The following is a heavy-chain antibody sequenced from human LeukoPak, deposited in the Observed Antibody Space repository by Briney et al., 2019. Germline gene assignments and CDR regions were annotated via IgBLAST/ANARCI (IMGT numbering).Heavy chain of an antibody. V-gene: IGHV1-8*01. J-gene: IGHJ4*02. CDR2: MNPNSGNT. Sequence: ASVKVSCKASGYTFTSYDINWVRQATGQGLEGMGWMNPNSGNTGYAQKFQGRVTMTRNTSISTAYMELSSLRSEDTAVYYCARVGPYDFWSASTGTFDYWGQGTLVTVSS. D-gene: IGHD3-3*01. CDR3: ARVGPYDFWSASTGTFDY. CDR1: GYTFTSYD.